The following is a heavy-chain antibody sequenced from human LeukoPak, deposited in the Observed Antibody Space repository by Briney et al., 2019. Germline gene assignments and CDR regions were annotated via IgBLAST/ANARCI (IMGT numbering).Heavy chain of an antibody. J-gene: IGHJ4*02. Sequence: ASVKVSCKASGGTFSSYAISWVRQAPGQGLEWMGRIIPILGIANYAQKFQGRVTITADKSTSTAYTELSSLRSEDTAVYFCARDPGKTGYSSGWGQGTLVTVSS. D-gene: IGHD6-19*01. CDR3: ARDPGKTGYSSG. CDR1: GGTFSSYA. CDR2: IIPILGIA. V-gene: IGHV1-69*04.